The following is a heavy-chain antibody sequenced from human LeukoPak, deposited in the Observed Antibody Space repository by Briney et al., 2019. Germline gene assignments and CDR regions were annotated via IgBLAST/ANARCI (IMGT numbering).Heavy chain of an antibody. D-gene: IGHD6-13*01. J-gene: IGHJ4*02. Sequence: PSETLSLTCTVSGGSISSYYWSWIRQPAGKGLEWIGRIYTSGSTNYNPSLKSRVTMSVDTSKNQFSLKLSSVTAADTAVYYCAREGGSSWFSVSRFVFDYWGQGTLVTVSS. CDR3: AREGGSSWFSVSRFVFDY. CDR2: IYTSGST. V-gene: IGHV4-4*07. CDR1: GGSISSYY.